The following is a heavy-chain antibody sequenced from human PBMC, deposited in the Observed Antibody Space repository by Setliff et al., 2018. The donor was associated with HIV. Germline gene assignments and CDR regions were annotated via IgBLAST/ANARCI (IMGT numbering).Heavy chain of an antibody. D-gene: IGHD3-3*01. V-gene: IGHV3-33*08. CDR1: GFTFSDYY. CDR2: MYYDGVTT. Sequence: GGSLRLSCAASGFTFSDYYMHWIRQAPGKGLEWVAVMYYDGVTTYYADSVKGRFTISRDGSKNMIFLQMNSLRVDDTAVYYCARGRVLEWLLNHWGQGTRVTVS. CDR3: ARGRVLEWLLNH. J-gene: IGHJ4*02.